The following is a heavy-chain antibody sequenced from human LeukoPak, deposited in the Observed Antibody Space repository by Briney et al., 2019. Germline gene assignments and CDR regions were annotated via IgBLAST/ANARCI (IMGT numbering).Heavy chain of an antibody. Sequence: GGSLRLSCAASGFAFSNYWMSWVRQPPGKGLEWVANIRNDGSEKYYVDSVKGRLTISRDNAKNSLYLQMSSLRAEDTAVYYCARVGTAEGTLEDYWGQGTLVTVSS. CDR1: GFAFSNYW. D-gene: IGHD6-13*01. V-gene: IGHV3-7*01. CDR2: IRNDGSEK. J-gene: IGHJ4*02. CDR3: ARVGTAEGTLEDY.